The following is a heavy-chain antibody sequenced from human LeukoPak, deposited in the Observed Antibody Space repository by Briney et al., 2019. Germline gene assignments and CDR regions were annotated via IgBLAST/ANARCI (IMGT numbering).Heavy chain of an antibody. CDR2: IKQDGSEK. CDR1: GFTFNKYW. Sequence: GGSLRLSCAASGFTFNKYWMSWVRQAPGKGLEWVANIKQDGSEKYYVDSVKGRFTISRDNAKNSLYLQMNSLRAEDTAVYYCAKEVGVTGELPYYFDYWGQGTLVTVSS. J-gene: IGHJ4*02. D-gene: IGHD1-26*01. V-gene: IGHV3-7*01. CDR3: AKEVGVTGELPYYFDY.